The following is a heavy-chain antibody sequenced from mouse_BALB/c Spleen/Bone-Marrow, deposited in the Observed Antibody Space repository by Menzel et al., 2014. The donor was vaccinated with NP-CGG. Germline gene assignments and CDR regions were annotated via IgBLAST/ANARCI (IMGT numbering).Heavy chain of an antibody. CDR2: INPSTGYT. CDR1: GYTFTTYW. D-gene: IGHD2-1*01. CDR3: AREGIYYGNTWFAY. Sequence: VKVVESGAELAKPGASVKMSCKTSGYTFTTYWIHWVKQRPGQGLEWIGYINPSTGYTEYNQKFKDKATLTADKSSSTAYMQLSSLTSEEFAVYYCAREGIYYGNTWFAYWGQGTLVTVSA. V-gene: IGHV1-7*01. J-gene: IGHJ3*01.